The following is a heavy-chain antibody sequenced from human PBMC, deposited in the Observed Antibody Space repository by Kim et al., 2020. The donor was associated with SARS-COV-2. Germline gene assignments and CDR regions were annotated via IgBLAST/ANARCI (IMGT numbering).Heavy chain of an antibody. CDR1: GFTFSSYG. D-gene: IGHD2-15*01. Sequence: GGSLRLSWAASGFTFSSYGMHWVRQAPGKGLEWVAVIWYDGSNKYYADSVKGRFTISRDNSKNTLYLQMNSLRAEDTAVYYCAKDGGILYGMDVWGQGTTVTVSS. CDR2: IWYDGSNK. V-gene: IGHV3-33*06. CDR3: AKDGGILYGMDV. J-gene: IGHJ6*02.